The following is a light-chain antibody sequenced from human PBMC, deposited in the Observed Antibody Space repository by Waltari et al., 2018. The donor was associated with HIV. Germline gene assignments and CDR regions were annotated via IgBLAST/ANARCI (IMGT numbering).Light chain of an antibody. CDR3: QKYNSVPLT. V-gene: IGKV1-27*01. CDR1: QDITND. Sequence: IQMTQSPSSLSASVGDRVTISCRASQDITNDLAWYQQKPGTVPKLLIYSASTLQSGVPSRFSGSGSGTDFTLTISSLRPEDVATYYCQKYNSVPLTFGGGTKLEI. J-gene: IGKJ4*01. CDR2: SAS.